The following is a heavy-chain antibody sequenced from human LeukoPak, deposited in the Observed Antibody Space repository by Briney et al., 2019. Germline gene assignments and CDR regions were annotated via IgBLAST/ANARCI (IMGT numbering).Heavy chain of an antibody. V-gene: IGHV1-69*05. D-gene: IGHD2-2*01. J-gene: IGHJ5*02. CDR3: AGSRGLLFRTHWFDP. Sequence: ASVKVSCKASGGTFSSYAISWVRQAPGQGLEWMGGIIPIFGTANYAQKFQGRVTITTDESTSTAYMEPSSLRSEDTAVYYCAGSRGLLFRTHWFDPWGQGTLVTVSS. CDR2: IIPIFGTA. CDR1: GGTFSSYA.